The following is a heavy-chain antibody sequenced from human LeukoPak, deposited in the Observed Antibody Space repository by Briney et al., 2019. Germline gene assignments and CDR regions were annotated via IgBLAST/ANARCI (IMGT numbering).Heavy chain of an antibody. J-gene: IGHJ4*02. CDR2: IYSGGST. V-gene: IGHV3-66*01. Sequence: PGGSLRLSCAASGFTFSSYAMSWVRQAPGKGLEWVSVIYSGGSTYYADSVKGRFTISRDNSKNTLYLQMNSLRAEDTAVYYCAREKDGWYVYWGQGTLVTVSS. D-gene: IGHD6-19*01. CDR1: GFTFSSYA. CDR3: AREKDGWYVY.